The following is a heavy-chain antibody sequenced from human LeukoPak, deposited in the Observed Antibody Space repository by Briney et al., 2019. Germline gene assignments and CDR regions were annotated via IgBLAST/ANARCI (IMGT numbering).Heavy chain of an antibody. CDR1: GFTFSSHG. J-gene: IGHJ4*02. CDR2: ISYDEDNK. D-gene: IGHD1-26*01. V-gene: IGHV3-30*19. CDR3: ARSPTRSLRVGEFDF. Sequence: GGSLRLSCAASGFTFSSHGMHWVRQAPGKGLEWVAVISYDEDNKYYADSVKGRFAISRDNSKDTLYLQMNSLRAGDTAVYYCARSPTRSLRVGEFDFWGQGTLVTVSS.